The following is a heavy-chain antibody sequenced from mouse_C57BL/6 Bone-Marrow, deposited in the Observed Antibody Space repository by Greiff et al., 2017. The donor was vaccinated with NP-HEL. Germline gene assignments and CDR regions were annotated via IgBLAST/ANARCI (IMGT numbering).Heavy chain of an antibody. CDR2: IDPENGDT. Sequence: EVQLQQSGAELVRPGASVKLSCTASGFNIKDDYMHWVKQRPEQGLEWIGWIDPENGDTEYASKFQSKATITADTSSNTAYLQLSSLTSEDTAVYYCTTYYYGRGYAMDYWGQGTSVTVSS. J-gene: IGHJ4*01. V-gene: IGHV14-4*01. D-gene: IGHD1-1*01. CDR1: GFNIKDDY. CDR3: TTYYYGRGYAMDY.